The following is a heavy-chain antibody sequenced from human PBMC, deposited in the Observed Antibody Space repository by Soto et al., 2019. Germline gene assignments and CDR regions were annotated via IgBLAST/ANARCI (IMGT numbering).Heavy chain of an antibody. CDR2: ISGSGGST. J-gene: IGHJ4*02. CDR3: AKPLPPMGIVGATKGIGFGY. Sequence: GGSLRLSCAASGFTFSSYAMSWVRQAPGKGLEWVSAISGSGGSTYYADSVKGRFTISRDNSKNTLYLQMNSLRAEDTAVYYCAKPLPPMGIVGATKGIGFGYWGQGTLVTVSS. V-gene: IGHV3-23*01. D-gene: IGHD1-26*01. CDR1: GFTFSSYA.